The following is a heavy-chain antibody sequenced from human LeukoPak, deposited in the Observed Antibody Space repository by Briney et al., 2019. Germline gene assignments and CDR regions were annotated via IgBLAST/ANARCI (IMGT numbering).Heavy chain of an antibody. V-gene: IGHV4-31*03. D-gene: IGHD4-17*01. CDR3: ARAPKFTVTTGFDP. CDR2: IYYSGST. CDR1: GGSISSGGYY. Sequence: PSQTLSLTCTVSGGSISSGGYYWSWIRQHPGKGLEWIGYIYYSGSTYYNPSLKSRVTISVDTSKNQFSLKLSSVTAADTAVYYCARAPKFTVTTGFDPWGQGTLVTVSS. J-gene: IGHJ5*02.